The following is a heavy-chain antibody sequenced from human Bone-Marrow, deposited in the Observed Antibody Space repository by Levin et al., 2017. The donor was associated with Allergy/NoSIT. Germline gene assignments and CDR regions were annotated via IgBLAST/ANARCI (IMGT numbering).Heavy chain of an antibody. Sequence: GESLKISCAASGFTFGTYWMSWVRQAPGKGLEWVANIGQDGSERNYVDSVKGRFTISRDNAKNSLYLQMNSLRAEDTAVYFCARDRGDYDYWGPGTLVAVSS. D-gene: IGHD4-17*01. J-gene: IGHJ4*02. V-gene: IGHV3-7*01. CDR1: GFTFGTYW. CDR2: IGQDGSER. CDR3: ARDRGDYDY.